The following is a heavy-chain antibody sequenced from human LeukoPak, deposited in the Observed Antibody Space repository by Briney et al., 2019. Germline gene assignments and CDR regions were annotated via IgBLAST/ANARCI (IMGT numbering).Heavy chain of an antibody. CDR1: GGSISSYY. CDR3: AGHVGGNFWSGYYGLDY. D-gene: IGHD3-3*01. V-gene: IGHV4-59*08. J-gene: IGHJ4*02. Sequence: SETLSLTCTVSGGSISSYYWSWIRQPPGKGLEWSGYIYYSGSTNYNPSLKSRVTISVDTSKNQFSLKLSSVTAADTAVYYCAGHVGGNFWSGYYGLDYWGQGTLVTVSS. CDR2: IYYSGST.